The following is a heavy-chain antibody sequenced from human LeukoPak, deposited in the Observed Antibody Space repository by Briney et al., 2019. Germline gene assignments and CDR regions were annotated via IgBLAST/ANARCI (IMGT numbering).Heavy chain of an antibody. J-gene: IGHJ4*02. CDR3: ARASHYYDSSGYFDY. V-gene: IGHV1-46*01. CDR1: GYTFTSYY. D-gene: IGHD3-22*01. Sequence: ASVKVSCKASGYTFTSYYMHWVRQAPGQGLEWMGIINPSGGSTSYAQKFQGRVTMTRDISTNTDYMELSSLRSEDTAVYYCARASHYYDSSGYFDYWGQGTLVTVSS. CDR2: INPSGGST.